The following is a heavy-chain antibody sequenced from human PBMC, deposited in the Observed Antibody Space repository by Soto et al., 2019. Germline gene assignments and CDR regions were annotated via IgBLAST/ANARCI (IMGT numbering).Heavy chain of an antibody. D-gene: IGHD6-6*01. CDR3: ARPEYSSSSYGMDV. J-gene: IGHJ6*02. Sequence: EVQLVESGGGLVQPGGSLRLSCAASGFTFSSYSMNWVRQAPGKALEWVSYISSSSSTIYYADSVKGRFTISRDNAKNSLYLQMNSLRDEDTAVYYCARPEYSSSSYGMDVRGQGTTVTVSS. CDR1: GFTFSSYS. CDR2: ISSSSSTI. V-gene: IGHV3-48*02.